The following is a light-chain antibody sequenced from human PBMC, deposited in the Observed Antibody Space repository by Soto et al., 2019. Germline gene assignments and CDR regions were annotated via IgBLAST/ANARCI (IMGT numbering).Light chain of an antibody. CDR1: QSVTSNY. Sequence: EIVLTQAPGTLSLSPGERATLSCRASQSVTSNYLAWYQQKPGQAPRLLFYGASSRATGIPDRFSGSGSETDFTLTISSLEPEDFAVYYCQQYGSSPGTFGQGTKVDIK. CDR3: QQYGSSPGT. J-gene: IGKJ1*01. CDR2: GAS. V-gene: IGKV3-20*01.